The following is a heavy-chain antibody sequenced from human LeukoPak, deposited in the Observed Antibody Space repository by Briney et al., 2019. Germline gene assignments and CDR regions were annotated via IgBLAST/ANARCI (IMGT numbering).Heavy chain of an antibody. CDR2: ISYDGTNK. V-gene: IGHV3-30*18. CDR3: AKDSGGSDGSGSYYGYYFDS. CDR1: GFTFSSYG. D-gene: IGHD3-10*01. J-gene: IGHJ4*02. Sequence: GGSLRLSYAASGFTFSSYGMHWVRQAPGKGLEWVAVISYDGTNKYYADSVKGRFTISRDNSKNTLYLQMNSLRAEDTAVYYCAKDSGGSDGSGSYYGYYFDSWGQGTLVTVSS.